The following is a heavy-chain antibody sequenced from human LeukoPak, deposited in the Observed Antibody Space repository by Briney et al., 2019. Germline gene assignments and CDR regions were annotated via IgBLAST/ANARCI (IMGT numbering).Heavy chain of an antibody. D-gene: IGHD3-22*01. CDR1: GFYFSTYG. J-gene: IGHJ4*02. V-gene: IGHV3-30*02. Sequence: GGSLRLSCAASGFYFSTYGMHWVRQAPGEGLECYADSVKGRFTISRDNSKNTVYLQMNSLRPEDTAVYYCAKNDISGYYADFWGQGTLVIVSS. CDR3: AKNDISGYYADF.